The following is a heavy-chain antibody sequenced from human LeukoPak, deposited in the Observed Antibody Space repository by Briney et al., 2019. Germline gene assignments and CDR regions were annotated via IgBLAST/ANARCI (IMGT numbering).Heavy chain of an antibody. J-gene: IGHJ4*02. V-gene: IGHV3-23*01. Sequence: GGSPRLSCAASGFTFSTYAMSWVRQAPGKGPEWVSSISNSGGSTYYADSVKGRFTISRDKSKNRLYLQMNSLRVEDTAVYYCAKGSDGYCGGDCAFDYWGQGTLVTVSS. D-gene: IGHD2-21*02. CDR1: GFTFSTYA. CDR3: AKGSDGYCGGDCAFDY. CDR2: ISNSGGST.